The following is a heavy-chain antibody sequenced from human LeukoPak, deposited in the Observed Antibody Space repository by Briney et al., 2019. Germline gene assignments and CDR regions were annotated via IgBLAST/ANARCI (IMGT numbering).Heavy chain of an antibody. J-gene: IGHJ1*01. D-gene: IGHD3-22*01. V-gene: IGHV1-2*02. CDR3: ATSSGYYVGYIRH. CDR2: INPNSGGT. CDR1: GYTFTGDY. Sequence: ASVKVSCKASGYTFTGDYMHWLRQAPGQGLEWMGWINPNSGGTNYAQKFQGRVTMTRDTSISTAYMELSSLRSDDTAVYYCATSSGYYVGYIRHWGQGTLVTVSS.